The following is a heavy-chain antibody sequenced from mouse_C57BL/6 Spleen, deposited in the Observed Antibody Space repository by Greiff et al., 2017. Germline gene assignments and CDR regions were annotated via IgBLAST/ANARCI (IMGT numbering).Heavy chain of an antibody. D-gene: IGHD1-1*01. J-gene: IGHJ4*01. V-gene: IGHV1-52*01. CDR1: GYTFTSYW. Sequence: QVQLQQPGAELVRPGSSVKLSCKASGYTFTSYWMHWVKQRPIQGLEWIGNIDPSDSETHYNQQFKDKATLTVDKSSSTAYMQLSSLTSEVSAVYYCARGTTVPYAMDYWGQGTSVTVSS. CDR2: IDPSDSET. CDR3: ARGTTVPYAMDY.